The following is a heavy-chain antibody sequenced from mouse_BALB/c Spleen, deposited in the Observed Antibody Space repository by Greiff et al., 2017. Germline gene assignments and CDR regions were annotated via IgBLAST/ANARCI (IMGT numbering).Heavy chain of an antibody. CDR3: ARGLYYAMDY. V-gene: IGHV1S127*01. D-gene: IGHD2-13*01. CDR2: IDPSDSET. Sequence: QVHVKQSGPQLVRPGASVKISCKASGYSFTSYWMHWVKQRPGQGLEWIGMIDPSDSETRLNQKFKDRATLTVDKSSSTAYMQLSSPTSEDSAVYYCARGLYYAMDYRGQGTSVTVSS. CDR1: GYSFTSYW. J-gene: IGHJ4*01.